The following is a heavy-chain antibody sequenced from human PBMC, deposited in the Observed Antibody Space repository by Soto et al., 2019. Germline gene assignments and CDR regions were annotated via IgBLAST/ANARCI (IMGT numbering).Heavy chain of an antibody. V-gene: IGHV3-21*01. CDR2: ISSTSTYI. CDR1: GFTFSLYS. Sequence: EVQVVESGGGLVKPGGSLRLSCAASGFTFSLYSMNWVRQAPGKGLEWVSSISSTSTYIYSSDSVTGRFTSSRDNTKNSLYLQMNSLRAEATAVYYCARGERVGDPMFDYWGQGTLVTVSS. D-gene: IGHD2-21*02. CDR3: ARGERVGDPMFDY. J-gene: IGHJ4*02.